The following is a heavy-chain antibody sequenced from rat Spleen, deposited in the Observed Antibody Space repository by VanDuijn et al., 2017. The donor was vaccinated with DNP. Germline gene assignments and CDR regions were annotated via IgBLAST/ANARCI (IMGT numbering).Heavy chain of an antibody. Sequence: EMHLQESGPGLVEPSQSLSLTCSVTGYSITSHYWGWIRKFPGNKMEWIGYINYSGSTNYNPSLKSRISITRDTSKNHFFLHLNSVTTEDTATYYCARWTRYFDYWGQGVMVTVSS. CDR2: INYSGST. V-gene: IGHV3-1*01. CDR1: GYSITSHY. J-gene: IGHJ2*01. D-gene: IGHD1-7*01. CDR3: ARWTRYFDY.